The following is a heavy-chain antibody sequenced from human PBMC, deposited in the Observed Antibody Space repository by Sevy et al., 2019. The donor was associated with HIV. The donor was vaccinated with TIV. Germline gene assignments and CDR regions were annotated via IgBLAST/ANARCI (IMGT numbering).Heavy chain of an antibody. Sequence: GGSLRLSCAASGFTFAKYSISWVRKAQGKGLEWVSSFSFGCGRINYADSVKGRFTISRDDSKNTLFLQMNSLRAEDTATYFCAREGCTQPHDYWGQGTLVTVSS. CDR1: GFTFAKYS. V-gene: IGHV3-23*01. J-gene: IGHJ4*02. CDR3: AREGCTQPHDY. D-gene: IGHD2-8*01. CDR2: FSFGCGRI.